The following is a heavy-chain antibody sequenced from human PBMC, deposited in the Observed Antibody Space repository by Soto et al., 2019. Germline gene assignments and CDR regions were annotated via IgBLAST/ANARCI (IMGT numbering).Heavy chain of an antibody. V-gene: IGHV3-30-3*01. J-gene: IGHJ6*02. CDR2: ISYDGSNK. D-gene: IGHD2-2*02. CDR1: GFTFSSYA. CDR3: ARGPDIVVVPAAIDYYYGMDV. Sequence: QVQLVESGGGVAQPGRSLRLSCAASGFTFSSYAMHWVRQAPGKGLEWVAVISYDGSNKYYADSVKGRFTISRDNSKNTLSLQMNSLRAEDTAVYYCARGPDIVVVPAAIDYYYGMDVWGQGTTVTVSS.